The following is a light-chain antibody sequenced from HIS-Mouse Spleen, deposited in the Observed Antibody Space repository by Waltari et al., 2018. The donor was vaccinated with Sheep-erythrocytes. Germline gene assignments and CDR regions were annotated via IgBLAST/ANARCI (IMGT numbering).Light chain of an antibody. CDR1: NIGSKS. CDR3: QVWDSSSDHHVV. Sequence: SYVLTQPPSVSVAPGKTARITCGGNNIGSKSVPWYQQKPGQAPVLVVYDDGDRPSGIPERFSGSNSGNTATLTISRVEAGDEADYYCQVWDSSSDHHVVFGGGTKLTVL. CDR2: DDG. J-gene: IGLJ2*01. V-gene: IGLV3-21*03.